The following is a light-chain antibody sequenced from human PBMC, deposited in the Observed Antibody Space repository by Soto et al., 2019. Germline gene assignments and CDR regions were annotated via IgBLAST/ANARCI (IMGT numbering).Light chain of an antibody. CDR3: QHIDTFRLT. V-gene: IGKV1-9*01. Sequence: DIQLTQSPSVLSASVGDRVTITCRASQAINTYLAWYQHKPGKAPNLLIYAASNLESGVPSRFSGSGSGTEFSLTVTSLQTEDFATYYCQHIDTFRLTFGGVTKVELK. CDR2: AAS. J-gene: IGKJ4*01. CDR1: QAINTY.